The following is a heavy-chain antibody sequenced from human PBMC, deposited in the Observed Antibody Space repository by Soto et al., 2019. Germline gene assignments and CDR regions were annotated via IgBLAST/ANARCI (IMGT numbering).Heavy chain of an antibody. J-gene: IGHJ4*02. CDR3: ARDRGDYAFDY. V-gene: IGHV3-21*01. CDR2: ISSSSSYI. D-gene: IGHD4-17*01. Sequence: GGSLRLSCAASGFTFSSYSMNWVRQAPGKGLEWVSSISSSSSYIYYADSVKGRFTISRDNAKNSLYLQMNSLRAGDTAVYYCARDRGDYAFDYWGQGTLVTVSS. CDR1: GFTFSSYS.